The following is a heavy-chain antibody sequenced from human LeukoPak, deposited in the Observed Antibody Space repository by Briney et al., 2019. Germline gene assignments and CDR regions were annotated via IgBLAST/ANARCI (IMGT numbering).Heavy chain of an antibody. J-gene: IGHJ4*02. CDR1: GFTVSSNY. CDR3: AREDNWNDVGFDY. D-gene: IGHD1-20*01. CDR2: IYSGGST. Sequence: GGSLRLSCAASGFTVSSNYMSWVRQAPGKGLEWVSVIYSGGSTYYADSVKGRFTISRDNSKNTLYLQMNSLRAEDTAVYYCAREDNWNDVGFDYWGQGTLVTVPS. V-gene: IGHV3-66*01.